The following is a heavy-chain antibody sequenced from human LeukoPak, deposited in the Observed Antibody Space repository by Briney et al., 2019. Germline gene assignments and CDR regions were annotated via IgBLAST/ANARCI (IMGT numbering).Heavy chain of an antibody. CDR1: GFTFSSYG. CDR2: IRYDGSNK. CDR3: ARDGTYQRWLQSQPFDY. D-gene: IGHD5-24*01. V-gene: IGHV3-30*02. Sequence: GGSLRLSCAASGFTFSSYGMHWVRQAPGKGLEWVAFIRYDGSNKYYADSVKGRFTISRDNSKNTLYLQMNSLRAEDTAVYYCARDGTYQRWLQSQPFDYWGQGTLVTVSS. J-gene: IGHJ4*02.